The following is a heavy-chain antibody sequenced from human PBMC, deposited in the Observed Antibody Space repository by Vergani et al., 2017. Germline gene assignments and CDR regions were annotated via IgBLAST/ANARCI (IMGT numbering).Heavy chain of an antibody. CDR3: ARGRVGLHV. Sequence: QVQLQQRGAGLLKRAETLSLTCGVDGGSFSGYYGTWIRQTPEKGLEWIGEVNHSGYTNYNPSLTSRLTISIDMSKNQFFLTLRSVTAADTALYYCARGRVGLHVCGRGTAVTVSS. CDR1: GGSFSGYY. V-gene: IGHV4-34*02. J-gene: IGHJ6*04. CDR2: VNHSGYT.